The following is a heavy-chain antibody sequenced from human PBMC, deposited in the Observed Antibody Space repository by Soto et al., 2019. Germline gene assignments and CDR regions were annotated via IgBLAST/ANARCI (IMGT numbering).Heavy chain of an antibody. Sequence: PGESLKISCKGSGYSFTSYWIGWVRQMPWKCLEWMGIIYPGDSYTRYSPSFQGKVTISHDKSISTAYLQWSRLKASDTAMYYCARHPTYTSGYRYFDYWGQGTPVTVSS. V-gene: IGHV5-51*01. CDR3: ARHPTYTSGYRYFDY. CDR1: GYSFTSYW. J-gene: IGHJ4*02. CDR2: IYPGDSYT. D-gene: IGHD6-19*01.